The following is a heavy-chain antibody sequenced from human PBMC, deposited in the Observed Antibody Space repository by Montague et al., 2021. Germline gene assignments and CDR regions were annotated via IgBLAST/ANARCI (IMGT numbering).Heavy chain of an antibody. V-gene: IGHV3-7*01. D-gene: IGHD2/OR15-2a*01. CDR2: MNPDGSGR. J-gene: IGHJ4*02. Sequence: SLRLSCAASGFIFNNSYMAWIRQAPGKGLEWVANMNPDGSGRYYVDSVRGRFTISRDNAKNSLFLQMSSLRVKDTAVYYCARDPFFGAVDYWGQGTLVTVSS. CDR3: ARDPFFGAVDY. CDR1: GFIFNNSY.